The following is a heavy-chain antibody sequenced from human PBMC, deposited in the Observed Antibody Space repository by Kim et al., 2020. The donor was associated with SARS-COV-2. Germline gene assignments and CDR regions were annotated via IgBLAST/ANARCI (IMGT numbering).Heavy chain of an antibody. J-gene: IGHJ3*02. CDR3: ARVSHGAFDI. CDR2: SN. V-gene: IGHV4-59*01. Sequence: SNNYNPSLKSRVTISVDTSKNQFSLKLSSVTAADTAVYYCARVSHGAFDIWGQGTMVTVSS. D-gene: IGHD3-16*02.